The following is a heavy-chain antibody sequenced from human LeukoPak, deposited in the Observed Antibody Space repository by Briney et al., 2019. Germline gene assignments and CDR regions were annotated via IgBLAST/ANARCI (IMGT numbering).Heavy chain of an antibody. CDR1: GFTFSSYW. J-gene: IGHJ6*02. V-gene: IGHV3-7*01. Sequence: GGSLRLSCAVSGFTFSSYWMTWVRQAPGKGLEWVAHIKQDGSEKEYVDSVKGRFTISRDNAKSSLYLQLNSLRGEDTAVYYCARVGGYNYAQEGYYYFGMDVWGQGTTVTVSS. D-gene: IGHD5-18*01. CDR2: IKQDGSEK. CDR3: ARVGGYNYAQEGYYYFGMDV.